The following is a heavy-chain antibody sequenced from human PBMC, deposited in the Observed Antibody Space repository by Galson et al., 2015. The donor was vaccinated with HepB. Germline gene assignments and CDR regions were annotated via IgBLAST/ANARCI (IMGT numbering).Heavy chain of an antibody. D-gene: IGHD5-12*01. V-gene: IGHV3-30*02. J-gene: IGHJ4*02. CDR2: IRYEGSIK. Sequence: SLRLSCAASGFTFSNYGMHWVRQAPGKGLEWVAYIRYEGSIKYYGDSVKGRFTISRDNSMNTLYLQMNSLRAEYTAVYYCAKNTPSRGYHALHYGGQGTLVTVSS. CDR1: GFTFSNYG. CDR3: AKNTPSRGYHALHY.